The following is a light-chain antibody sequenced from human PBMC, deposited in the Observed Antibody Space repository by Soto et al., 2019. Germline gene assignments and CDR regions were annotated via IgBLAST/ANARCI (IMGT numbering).Light chain of an antibody. CDR3: QQRYSSPPT. CDR2: AAS. Sequence: DIQMTQSPSSLSASVEDRVIITCRASQRISNHLNWYQQKPGKAPKLLIFAASSLQSGVPSRFSGSRSGPDFTLTISSLQPEDFATYYCQQRYSSPPTFGQGTKVDIK. CDR1: QRISNH. V-gene: IGKV1-39*01. J-gene: IGKJ1*01.